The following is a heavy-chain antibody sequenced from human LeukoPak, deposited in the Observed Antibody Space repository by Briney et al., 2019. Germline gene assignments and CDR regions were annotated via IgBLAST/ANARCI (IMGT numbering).Heavy chain of an antibody. J-gene: IGHJ6*02. V-gene: IGHV3-21*01. D-gene: IGHD5/OR15-5a*01. Sequence: GGSLRLSCAASGFTFSSYSMNWVRQAPGKGLEWVSSISSSSSYIYYADSVKGRFTISRDNAKNSLYLQMNSLRPEETAVYYCARSVYDYYYYYGMDVWGQGTTVTVSS. CDR3: ARSVYDYYYYYGMDV. CDR1: GFTFSSYS. CDR2: ISSSSSYI.